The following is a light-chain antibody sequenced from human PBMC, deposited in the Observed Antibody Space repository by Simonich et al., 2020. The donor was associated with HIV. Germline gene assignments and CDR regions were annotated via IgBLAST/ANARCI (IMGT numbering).Light chain of an antibody. Sequence: EIVMTQSPATLSVSPGERATLSCRASQSLNSNLAWYQQTPGQTPRLLIYGASTRATGIPARFSGSGSGTEFTLTISSLQSEDFATYYCQQYNSYSSLTFGGGTKVEIK. J-gene: IGKJ4*01. V-gene: IGKV3-15*01. CDR2: GAS. CDR1: QSLNSN. CDR3: QQYNSYSSLT.